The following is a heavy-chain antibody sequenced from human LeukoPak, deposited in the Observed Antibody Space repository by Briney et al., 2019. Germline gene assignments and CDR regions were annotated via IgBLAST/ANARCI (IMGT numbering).Heavy chain of an antibody. J-gene: IGHJ6*02. D-gene: IGHD1-26*01. V-gene: IGHV3-66*01. CDR2: IYSGGST. CDR1: GFTVSSNY. Sequence: QVGGSLRLSCAASGFTVSSNYMSWVRQAPGKGLEWVSVIYSGGSTYYADSVKGRFTISRDNSKNTLYLQMNSLRAEDTAVYYCARDLGARTGNSGSYYYYYGMDVWGQGTTVTVSS. CDR3: ARDLGARTGNSGSYYYYYGMDV.